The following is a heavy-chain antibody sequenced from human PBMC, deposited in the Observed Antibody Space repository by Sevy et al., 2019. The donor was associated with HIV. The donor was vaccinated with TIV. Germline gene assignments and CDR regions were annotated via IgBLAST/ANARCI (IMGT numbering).Heavy chain of an antibody. D-gene: IGHD6-13*01. CDR1: GASIRDSSYY. CDR2: FYSYGEP. CDR3: ARSMEQQLDAFDI. J-gene: IGHJ3*02. Sequence: SETLSLTCTVSGASIRDSSYYWAWIRQPPGKGLEGFGNFYSYGEPYYNSSLKSRVTISVDTSKNQFSLSLTSVTAADTAIYFCARSMEQQLDAFDIWGQGTMVTVSS. V-gene: IGHV4-39*01.